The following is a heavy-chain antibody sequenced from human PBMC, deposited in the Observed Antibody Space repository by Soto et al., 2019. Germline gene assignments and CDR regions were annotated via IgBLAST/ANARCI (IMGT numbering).Heavy chain of an antibody. J-gene: IGHJ5*02. CDR1: GFTLSSYA. D-gene: IGHD2-2*01. Sequence: GGSLRLSCAASGFTLSSYAMSWVRQAPGKGLEWVSAISGSGGSTYYADSVKGRFTISRDNSKNTLYLQMNSLRAEDTAVYYSAKDRIVVVPAAISELNWFDPWGQGTLVTVSS. V-gene: IGHV3-23*01. CDR2: ISGSGGST. CDR3: AKDRIVVVPAAISELNWFDP.